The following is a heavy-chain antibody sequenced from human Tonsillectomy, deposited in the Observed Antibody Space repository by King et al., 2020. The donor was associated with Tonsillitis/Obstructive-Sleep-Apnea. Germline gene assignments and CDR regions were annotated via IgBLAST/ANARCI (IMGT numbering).Heavy chain of an antibody. D-gene: IGHD4-23*01. V-gene: IGHV1-69*09. CDR3: ARESSNSGNYYYYYMDV. CDR1: GGTFSSYA. CDR2: IIPILGIA. J-gene: IGHJ6*03. Sequence: VQLVESGAEVKKPGSSVKVSCKASGGTFSSYAISWVRQAPGQGLEWMGRIIPILGIANYAQKFQGRVTITADKSTSTAYMELSSLRSEDTAVYYCARESSNSGNYYYYYMDVWGKGTTVTVSS.